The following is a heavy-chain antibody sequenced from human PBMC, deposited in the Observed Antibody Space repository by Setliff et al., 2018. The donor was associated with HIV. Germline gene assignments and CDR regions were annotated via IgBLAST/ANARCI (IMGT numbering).Heavy chain of an antibody. CDR1: GFPFSAYI. D-gene: IGHD1-1*01. Sequence: GGSLSLSCAASGFPFSAYIMNWVRQAPGKGLEWISYISGSSTTIYYADSVKGRFIISRDNAKNSLYLQMNSLRAEDTAVYYCAKVATWTGTTYYFESWGQGTLVTVSS. V-gene: IGHV3-48*01. J-gene: IGHJ4*02. CDR2: ISGSSTTI. CDR3: AKVATWTGTTYYFES.